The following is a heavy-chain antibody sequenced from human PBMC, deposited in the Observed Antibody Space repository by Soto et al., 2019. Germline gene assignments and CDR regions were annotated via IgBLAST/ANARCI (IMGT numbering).Heavy chain of an antibody. CDR3: ARAAGKVTNWFDP. Sequence: EVQLVESGGGLVQTGGSLRLSCAASGFTFSGYSMNWVRQAPGKGLEWVSSISSSGSYIYYADSVKGRFTISRDNAKNSLYLQMNSLRAEDTAVYYCARAAGKVTNWFDPWGQGTLVTVSS. CDR1: GFTFSGYS. CDR2: ISSSGSYI. J-gene: IGHJ5*02. V-gene: IGHV3-21*02. D-gene: IGHD2-21*02.